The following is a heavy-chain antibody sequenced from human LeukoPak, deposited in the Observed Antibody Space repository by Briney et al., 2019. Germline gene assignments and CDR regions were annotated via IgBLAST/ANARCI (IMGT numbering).Heavy chain of an antibody. Sequence: GGSLRLSCATSGFTFSSYGMHWVRQAPGKGLEWVAFIRYDGSNKYYADSVKGRFTISRDNSKNTLYLQMDSLRAEDTAVYYCARDSYYYDSSGYSRALFYWGQGTLVTVSS. CDR2: IRYDGSNK. J-gene: IGHJ4*02. D-gene: IGHD3-22*01. CDR1: GFTFSSYG. V-gene: IGHV3-30*02. CDR3: ARDSYYYDSSGYSRALFY.